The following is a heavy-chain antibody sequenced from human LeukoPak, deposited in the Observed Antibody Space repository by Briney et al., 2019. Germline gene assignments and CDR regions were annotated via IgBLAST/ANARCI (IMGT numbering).Heavy chain of an antibody. CDR2: ISYDGSNK. CDR1: GFTFSSYA. D-gene: IGHD3-9*01. Sequence: GGSLRLSCAASGFTFSSYAMHWVRQAPGKGLEWVAVISYDGSNKYYADSVKGRFTISRDNSKNTLYLQMNSLRAEDTAVYYCAKDVNYYDILTGYSEVYYFDYWGQGTLVTVSS. CDR3: AKDVNYYDILTGYSEVYYFDY. V-gene: IGHV3-30-3*01. J-gene: IGHJ4*02.